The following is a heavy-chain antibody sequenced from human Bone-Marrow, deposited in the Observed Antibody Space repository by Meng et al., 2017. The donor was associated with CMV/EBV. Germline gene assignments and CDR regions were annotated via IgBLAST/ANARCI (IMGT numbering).Heavy chain of an antibody. J-gene: IGHJ4*02. D-gene: IGHD3-3*01. CDR2: IKQDGSEK. V-gene: IGHV3-7*01. CDR3: ARLYDFWSGYSPSYYFDY. CDR1: GFTFSSYG. Sequence: GGSMRISCAASGFTFSSYGMHWVRQAPGKGLEWVANIKQDGSEKYYVDSVKGRFTISRDNAKNSLYLQMNSLRAEDTAVYYCARLYDFWSGYSPSYYFDYWGQGTLVTVSS.